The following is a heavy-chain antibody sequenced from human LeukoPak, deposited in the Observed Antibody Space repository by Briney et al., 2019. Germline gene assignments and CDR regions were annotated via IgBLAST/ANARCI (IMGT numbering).Heavy chain of an antibody. CDR3: ATRFDGATGFDY. J-gene: IGHJ4*02. D-gene: IGHD4/OR15-4a*01. V-gene: IGHV5-51*01. Sequence: GESLQISCKGSGYSFTSYWIAWVRQLPGKGLEWMGIIYSADSDTRYSPSFQGQVTISADKSISTAYLQWSSLKASDTAMYYCATRFDGATGFDYWGQGTLVTVSS. CDR1: GYSFTSYW. CDR2: IYSADSDT.